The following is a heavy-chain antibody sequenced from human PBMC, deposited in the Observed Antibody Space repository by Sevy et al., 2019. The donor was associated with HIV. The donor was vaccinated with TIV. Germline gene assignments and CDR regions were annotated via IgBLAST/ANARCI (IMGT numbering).Heavy chain of an antibody. Sequence: GGSLRLSCAASGFTFSSYAMSWVRQAPGKGLERVSAISGSGGSTYYADSVKGRFTISRDNSKNTLYLQMNSLRAEDTAVYYCAKDGGYCSGGSCYSIYYYYGMDVWGQGTTVTVSS. CDR3: AKDGGYCSGGSCYSIYYYYGMDV. J-gene: IGHJ6*02. CDR1: GFTFSSYA. D-gene: IGHD2-15*01. CDR2: ISGSGGST. V-gene: IGHV3-23*01.